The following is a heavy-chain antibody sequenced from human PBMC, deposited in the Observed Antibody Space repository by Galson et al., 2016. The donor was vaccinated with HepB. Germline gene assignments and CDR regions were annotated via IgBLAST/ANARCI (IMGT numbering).Heavy chain of an antibody. D-gene: IGHD2-15*01. CDR2: INPSGGST. V-gene: IGHV1-46*01. J-gene: IGHJ3*02. CDR3: ARDEGYCSGGSCYKSAFDI. Sequence: VRQAPGQGLEWMGIINPSGGSTSYAQKFQDRVTMTRDTSTSTVYMELISLRSEDTAVYFCARDEGYCSGGSCYKSAFDIWGQGTMVTVSS.